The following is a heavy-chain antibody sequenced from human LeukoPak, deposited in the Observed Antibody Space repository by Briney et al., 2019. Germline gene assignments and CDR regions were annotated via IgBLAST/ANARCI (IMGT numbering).Heavy chain of an antibody. V-gene: IGHV4-39*01. D-gene: IGHD6-19*01. CDR3: AMSGQSLGGNLFDP. CDR2: IYYSGST. Sequence: SETLSLTCTVSGGSISSSSYNWGWFRQPPGTGLERIGSIYYSGSTYYNPSLKSRVTISVDTSKNQFSLKLSSVTAADTAVYYCAMSGQSLGGNLFDPWGQGTLVTVSS. J-gene: IGHJ5*02. CDR1: GGSISSSSYN.